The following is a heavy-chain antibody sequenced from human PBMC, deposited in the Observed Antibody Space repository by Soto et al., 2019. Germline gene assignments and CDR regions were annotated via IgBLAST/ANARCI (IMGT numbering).Heavy chain of an antibody. J-gene: IGHJ6*02. CDR3: ATGAADCSGGSCQGGMDV. CDR1: GGTFSSYA. Sequence: QVQLVQSGAEVKKPGSSVKVSCKASGGTFSSYAISWVRQAPGQGLEWMGGIIPIFGTANYAQKFQGRVTITADESTSTAYMGMSSLRSEDTAVYYCATGAADCSGGSCQGGMDVWGQGTTVTVSS. V-gene: IGHV1-69*01. CDR2: IIPIFGTA. D-gene: IGHD2-15*01.